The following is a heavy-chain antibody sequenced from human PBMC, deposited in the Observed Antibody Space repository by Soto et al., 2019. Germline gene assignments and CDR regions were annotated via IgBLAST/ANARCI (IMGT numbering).Heavy chain of an antibody. CDR3: AAQYYYDSSGYFRRRGRHDY. V-gene: IGHV1-69*12. CDR2: IIPIFGTA. J-gene: IGHJ4*02. Sequence: QVQLVQSGAEVKKPGSSVKVSCKASGGTFSSYAISWVRQAPGQGLEWMGGIIPIFGTANYAQKFQGRVTMTADESXXTXYXVLSSLRSEDTVVYYCAAQYYYDSSGYFRRRGRHDYWGQGTLVTGSS. D-gene: IGHD3-22*01. CDR1: GGTFSSYA.